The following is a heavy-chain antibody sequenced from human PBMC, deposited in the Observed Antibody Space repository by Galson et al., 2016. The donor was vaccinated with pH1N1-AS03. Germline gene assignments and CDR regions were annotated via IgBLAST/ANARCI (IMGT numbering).Heavy chain of an antibody. J-gene: IGHJ4*02. V-gene: IGHV5-51*01. CDR1: GYIFTSYW. D-gene: IGHD5-24*01. CDR3: ARQVRDGYNDYFDY. CDR2: IYPGDSDT. Sequence: VKKPGESLKISCKTSGYIFTSYWVAWVRHMPGKGLEWMGIIYPGDSDTRYSPSFQGQATIPADRSINTAYLQWSSLMASDTAIYYCARQVRDGYNDYFDYWGQGILVTVSS.